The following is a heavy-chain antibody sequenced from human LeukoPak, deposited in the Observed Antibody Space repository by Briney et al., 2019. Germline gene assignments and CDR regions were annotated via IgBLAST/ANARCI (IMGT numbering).Heavy chain of an antibody. J-gene: IGHJ2*01. D-gene: IGHD2-15*01. CDR2: IIPIFGTA. CDR1: GGTFSSYA. Sequence: GASVKVSCKASGGTFSSYAISWVRQAPGQGLEWMGGIIPIFGTANYAQKFQGRVTITTDESTSTAYMELSSLRSEDTAVYYCARVTGRDCSGGSCYRYWYFDLWGRGTLVTVSS. CDR3: ARVTGRDCSGGSCYRYWYFDL. V-gene: IGHV1-69*05.